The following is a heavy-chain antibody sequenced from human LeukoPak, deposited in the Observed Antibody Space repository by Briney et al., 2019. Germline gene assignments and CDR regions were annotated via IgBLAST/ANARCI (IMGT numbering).Heavy chain of an antibody. D-gene: IGHD3-10*01. CDR1: GGSISSGGYY. V-gene: IGHV4-30-2*01. CDR2: IYHSGST. J-gene: IGHJ4*02. Sequence: PSQTLSLTCTVSGGSISSGGYYWSWIRQPPGKGLEWIGYIYHSGSTYYNPSLKSRVTISVDRSKNQFSLKLSSVTAADTAVYYCARAPVLLWFGAHQYYFDYWGQGTLVTVSS. CDR3: ARAPVLLWFGAHQYYFDY.